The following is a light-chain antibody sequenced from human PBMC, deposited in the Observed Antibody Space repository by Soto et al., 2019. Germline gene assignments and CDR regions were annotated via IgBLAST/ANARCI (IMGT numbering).Light chain of an antibody. CDR2: KSS. J-gene: IGKJ4*01. CDR1: QSISSW. V-gene: IGKV1-5*03. Sequence: DIQMTQSPSTLSASLGDRVTITCRASQSISSWLAWYQQKPGKAPKLLIQKSSSLESGVPSRFSGSGSGTEFTLTISSLQPDDFANYYCQQYNTYPIIFGGGTKVEIK. CDR3: QQYNTYPII.